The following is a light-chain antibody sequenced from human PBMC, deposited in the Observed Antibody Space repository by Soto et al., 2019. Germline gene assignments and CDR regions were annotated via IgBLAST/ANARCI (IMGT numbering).Light chain of an antibody. J-gene: IGKJ5*01. CDR3: QQSYRTPST. CDR2: GAS. Sequence: DIQMTQSPSSLSASVGDRVTITCRASQSISTYLNWYQQKPGKAPNLLIYGASNLQSGVPSRFSGSGSGTDFTLTISSLQPEDFATYYCQQSYRTPSTFGKGTRLEIK. V-gene: IGKV1-39*01. CDR1: QSISTY.